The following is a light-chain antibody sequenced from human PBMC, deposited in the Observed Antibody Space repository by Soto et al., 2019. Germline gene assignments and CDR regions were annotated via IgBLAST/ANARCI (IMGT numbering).Light chain of an antibody. J-gene: IGKJ4*01. CDR3: QQYYSTLLT. V-gene: IGKV4-1*01. CDR1: QSVLYSFNNKNY. Sequence: DIVMTQSPDSLAVSLGERDTINCKSSQSVLYSFNNKNYLARYQQKPGQPPKLLIYWASTRESGVPARVSGSGAGTNFTLTISSLQAEDVAVYYCQQYYSTLLTFGGGTKVEIK. CDR2: WAS.